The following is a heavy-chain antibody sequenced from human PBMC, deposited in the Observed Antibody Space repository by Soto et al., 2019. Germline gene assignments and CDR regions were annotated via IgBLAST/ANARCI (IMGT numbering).Heavy chain of an antibody. J-gene: IGHJ4*02. CDR3: APSNIAVADRYFDY. D-gene: IGHD6-19*01. CDR2: IYWDDDK. Sequence: QITLKESGPTLVKPTQTLTLTCTFSGFSLSTSGVGVGWIRQPPGKALEWLALIYWDDDKRYSPSLKSRLTITKDTSKNQVVLTMTNMDPVDTATYYCAPSNIAVADRYFDYWGQGTLVTVSS. V-gene: IGHV2-5*02. CDR1: GFSLSTSGVG.